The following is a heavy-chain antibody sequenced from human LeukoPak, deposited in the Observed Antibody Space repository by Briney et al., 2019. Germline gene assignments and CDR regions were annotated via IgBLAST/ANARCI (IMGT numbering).Heavy chain of an antibody. CDR2: IKQDGSEK. Sequence: GGSLRLSCAASGFTFGSYWMSWVRQAPGKGLEWVANIKQDGSEKYYVDSVKGRFTISRDNAKNSLYLQMNSLRAEDTAVYYCARVVAARLYFDYWGQGTLVTVSS. CDR3: ARVVAARLYFDY. V-gene: IGHV3-7*01. D-gene: IGHD6-6*01. J-gene: IGHJ4*02. CDR1: GFTFGSYW.